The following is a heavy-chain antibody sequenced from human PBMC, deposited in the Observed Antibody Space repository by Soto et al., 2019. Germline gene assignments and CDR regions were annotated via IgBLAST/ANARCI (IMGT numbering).Heavy chain of an antibody. Sequence: LRLSCTASGFTFGTTDMSWVRQGPGEGLEWVSTIDGSGGITYYADSVKGRFTISRDNSRNTVYLQMNSLRGDDTAPYYCVKNSGRFNTWGQGALVTVSS. D-gene: IGHD3-10*01. CDR1: GFTFGTTD. V-gene: IGHV3-23*01. CDR2: IDGSGGIT. J-gene: IGHJ5*02. CDR3: VKNSGRFNT.